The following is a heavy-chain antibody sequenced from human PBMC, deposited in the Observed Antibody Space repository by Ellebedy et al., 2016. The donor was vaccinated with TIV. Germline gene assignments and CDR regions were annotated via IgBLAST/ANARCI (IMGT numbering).Heavy chain of an antibody. V-gene: IGHV4-59*08. D-gene: IGHD3-10*01. CDR1: GGSMSSDY. J-gene: IGHJ6*02. CDR2: SYDSGTT. CDR3: ARLANLAWALGSGQKVYYTMDV. Sequence: MPSETLSLTCTVSGGSMSSDYWTWIRQPPGKELEWIAYSYDSGTTNYNPSLKSRVTISIDRSRSQFSLKLSSVTAADTAVYYCARLANLAWALGSGQKVYYTMDVWGQGTTVTVSS.